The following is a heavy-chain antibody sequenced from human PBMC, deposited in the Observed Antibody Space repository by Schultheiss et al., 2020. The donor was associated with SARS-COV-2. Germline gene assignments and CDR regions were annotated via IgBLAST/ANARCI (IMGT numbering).Heavy chain of an antibody. V-gene: IGHV3-30*01. CDR2: ISYDGSNK. J-gene: IGHJ6*03. Sequence: GGSLRLSCAASGFTFSSYAMHWVRQAPGKGLEWVAVISYDGSNKYYADSVKGRFTISRDNSKNTLYLQMNSLRAEDTAVYYCARDSAYYDFWSGYYKVDYYYMDVWGKGTTVTVSS. CDR3: ARDSAYYDFWSGYYKVDYYYMDV. D-gene: IGHD3-3*01. CDR1: GFTFSSYA.